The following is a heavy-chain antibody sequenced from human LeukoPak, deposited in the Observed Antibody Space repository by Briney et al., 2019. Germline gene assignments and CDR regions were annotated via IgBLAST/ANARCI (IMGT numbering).Heavy chain of an antibody. V-gene: IGHV4-31*03. CDR3: ARVSWNDVSWFGP. CDR1: GDSINSGASY. CDR2: IYYSGRT. Sequence: SETLSLTCTVSGDSINSGASYWSWIRQHPGKGLEWIGYIYYSGRTYYNPSLKSRVTISVDTSQNQFSLKLNSVTAADTAVYYCARVSWNDVSWFGPWGQGALVTVSS. D-gene: IGHD1-1*01. J-gene: IGHJ5*02.